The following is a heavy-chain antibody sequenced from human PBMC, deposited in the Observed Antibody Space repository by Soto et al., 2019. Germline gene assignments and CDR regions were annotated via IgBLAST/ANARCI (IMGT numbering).Heavy chain of an antibody. V-gene: IGHV3-30*03. J-gene: IGHJ2*01. CDR2: ISYDGSNK. CDR3: QAEDGIRDTVPVSAFLLNRSSDL. Sequence: GKGLEWVAVISYDGSNKYYADSVKGRFTISRDNSKNTLYLQMNSLRAEDTAVFFFQAEDGIRDTVPVSAFLLNRSSDL. D-gene: IGHD2-15*01.